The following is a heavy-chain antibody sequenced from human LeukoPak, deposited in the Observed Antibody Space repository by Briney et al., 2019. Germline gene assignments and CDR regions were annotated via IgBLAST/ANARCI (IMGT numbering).Heavy chain of an antibody. V-gene: IGHV3-11*01. D-gene: IGHD6-6*01. CDR1: GFTFSDYY. CDR3: ARVSSSSRYFDY. J-gene: IGHJ4*02. CDR2: ISSSGSTI. Sequence: GGSLRLSCAASGFTFSDYYMSWIRQAPGKGLEWVSYISSSGSTIYYADSVKGRFSISRDNAKNSLYLQMNSLRAEDTAVYYCARVSSSSRYFDYWGQGTLVTVSS.